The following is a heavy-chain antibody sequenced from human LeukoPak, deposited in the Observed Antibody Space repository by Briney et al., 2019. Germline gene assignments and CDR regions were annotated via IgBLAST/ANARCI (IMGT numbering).Heavy chain of an antibody. D-gene: IGHD6-6*01. CDR1: GFTFSSYW. Sequence: GGSLRLSCVASGFTFSSYWMHWVRQVPGKGLVWISRIRSDGGNSNYADAVKGRFTISRDNAKNTLFPQMNGLTVEDTAVYYCAKKPAPRPGFAYWGEEPLPTAP. V-gene: IGHV3-74*01. CDR3: AKKPAPRPGFAY. CDR2: IRSDGGNS. J-gene: IGHJ4*01.